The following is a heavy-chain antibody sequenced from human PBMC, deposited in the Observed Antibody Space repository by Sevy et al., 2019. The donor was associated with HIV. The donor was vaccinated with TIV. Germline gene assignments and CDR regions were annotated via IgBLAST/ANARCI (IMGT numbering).Heavy chain of an antibody. CDR2: ISYDGSNK. D-gene: IGHD5-18*01. Sequence: GGSLRLSCAASGFAFSTHAMHWVRQAPGKGLEWVAVISYDGSNKYYADSVKGRFTISRDNSKNTLYLQMNSLRAEDTAVYYCARMVQLWPEVGFDYWGQGTLVTVSS. J-gene: IGHJ4*02. CDR1: GFAFSTHA. CDR3: ARMVQLWPEVGFDY. V-gene: IGHV3-30-3*01.